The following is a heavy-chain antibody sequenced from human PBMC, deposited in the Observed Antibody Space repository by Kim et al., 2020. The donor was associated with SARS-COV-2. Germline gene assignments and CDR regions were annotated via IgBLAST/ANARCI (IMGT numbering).Heavy chain of an antibody. D-gene: IGHD6-13*01. CDR2: ISYDGSNK. J-gene: IGHJ6*02. V-gene: IGHV3-30-3*01. CDR1: GFTFSSYA. Sequence: GGSLRLSCAASGFTFSSYAMHWVRQAPGKGLEWVAVISYDGSNKYYADSVKGRFTISRDNSKNTLYLQMNSLRAEDTAVYYCARVWIAAAGTEYYGMDVWGQGTTVTVSS. CDR3: ARVWIAAAGTEYYGMDV.